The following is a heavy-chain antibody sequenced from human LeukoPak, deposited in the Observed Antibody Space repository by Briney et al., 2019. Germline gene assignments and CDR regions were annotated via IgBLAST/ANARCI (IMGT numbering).Heavy chain of an antibody. CDR3: ARGRLLWFGESLGWFDP. J-gene: IGHJ5*02. CDR1: GGSISSSSYY. Sequence: KPSETVSLTCTVSGGSISSSSYYWGWIRQPPGRGLEWIGSVYYSGSTYYNPSLKSRVTISVDTSKNQFSLKLSSVTAADTAVYYCARGRLLWFGESLGWFDPWGQGTLVTVSS. V-gene: IGHV4-39*01. CDR2: VYYSGST. D-gene: IGHD3-10*01.